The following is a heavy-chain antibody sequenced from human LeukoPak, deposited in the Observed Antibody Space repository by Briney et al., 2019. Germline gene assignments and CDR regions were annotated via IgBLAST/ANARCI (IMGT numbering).Heavy chain of an antibody. Sequence: GGCLRLSCAASGFTLTNYAMNWVRQTPGKGLERVSGISGGNTYYADSVRGRFTISRDSSKNTLYLRMDFLRAEDTAVYLCAKGFTTGWSEGYLDYWGQGTLVSVSS. D-gene: IGHD6-19*01. CDR1: GFTLTNYA. V-gene: IGHV3-23*01. J-gene: IGHJ4*02. CDR2: ISGGNT. CDR3: AKGFTTGWSEGYLDY.